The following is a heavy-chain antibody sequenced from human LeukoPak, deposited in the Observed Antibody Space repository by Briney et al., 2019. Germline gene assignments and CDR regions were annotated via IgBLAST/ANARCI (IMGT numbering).Heavy chain of an antibody. D-gene: IGHD2-15*01. J-gene: IGHJ4*02. CDR2: ISYDGSNK. CDR1: GFTFSSYA. V-gene: IGHV3-30-3*01. CDR3: AKVGYCSGGSCSSRVSY. Sequence: PGGSLRLSCAASGFTFSSYAMHWGRQAPGKGLEWVAVISYDGSNKYYADSVKGRFTISRDNSKNTLSLQMNSLRAEDTAVYSCAKVGYCSGGSCSSRVSYWGQGTLVTVFS.